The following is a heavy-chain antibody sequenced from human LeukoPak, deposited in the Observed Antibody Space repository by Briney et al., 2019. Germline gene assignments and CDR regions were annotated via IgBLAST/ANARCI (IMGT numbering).Heavy chain of an antibody. CDR3: AKDHGSGSQIG. CDR1: GFTFSTYG. J-gene: IGHJ4*02. V-gene: IGHV3-30*18. Sequence: GGSLRLSCAASGFTFSTYGMHWVRQGPGKGLEWVAVISYDGSNKYYADSVKGRFTISRDNSKNTLYLQMNSLRAEDTAVYYCAKDHGSGSQIGWGQGTLVTVSS. D-gene: IGHD1-26*01. CDR2: ISYDGSNK.